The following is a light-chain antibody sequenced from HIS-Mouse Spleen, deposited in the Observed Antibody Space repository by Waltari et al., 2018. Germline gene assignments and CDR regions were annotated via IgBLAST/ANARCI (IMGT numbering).Light chain of an antibody. Sequence: QAVLTQPSSLSASPGASASPTCILRSGLHVGTYRLSLYQPKPVSPPQYLLRYKSDSDKQQGSGVPSRFSGSKDASANAGILLISGLQSEDEADYYCMIWHSSAWVFGGGTKLTVL. CDR3: MIWHSSAWV. CDR1: SGLHVGTYR. V-gene: IGLV5-45*02. J-gene: IGLJ3*02. CDR2: YKSDSDK.